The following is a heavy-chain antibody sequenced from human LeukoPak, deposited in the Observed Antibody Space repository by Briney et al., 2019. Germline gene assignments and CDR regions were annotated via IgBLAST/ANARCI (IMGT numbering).Heavy chain of an antibody. CDR3: AKDLYSNYGPADY. V-gene: IGHV3-74*01. CDR2: INSDASST. D-gene: IGHD4-11*01. CDR1: GFTFSSYW. Sequence: GESLRLSCAASGFTFSSYWMHWVRQAPGKGLVWVSRINSDASSTSYADSVKGRFTISRDNSKNTLFLQMNSLRDEDTAVYYCAKDLYSNYGPADYWGQGNLVTVSS. J-gene: IGHJ4*02.